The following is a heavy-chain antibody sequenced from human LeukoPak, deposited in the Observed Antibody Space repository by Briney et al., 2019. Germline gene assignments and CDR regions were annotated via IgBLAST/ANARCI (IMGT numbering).Heavy chain of an antibody. CDR2: ISSFSGTI. V-gene: IGHV3-48*01. J-gene: IGHJ4*02. CDR1: GFTFSSYS. CDR3: ARDQGGEQSY. D-gene: IGHD3-16*01. Sequence: QAGGSLRLSCGASGFTFSSYSINWVRQAPGKGLEWVSYISSFSGTIYYADSVKGRFTISRDNAKNSLYLQMNSLRAEDTAVYYCARDQGGEQSYWGQGTLVTVSS.